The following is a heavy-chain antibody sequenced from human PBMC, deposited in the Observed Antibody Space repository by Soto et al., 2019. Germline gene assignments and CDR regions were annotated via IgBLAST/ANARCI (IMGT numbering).Heavy chain of an antibody. D-gene: IGHD5-12*01. Sequence: PSETLSLTCAVSGGSISSGGYSWSWIRQPPGKGLEWIGYIYHSGSTYYNPSLKSRVTISVDRSKNQFSLKLSSVTAADTAVYYCARVVYSDYDLGAFDIWGQGTMVTVSS. V-gene: IGHV4-30-2*01. J-gene: IGHJ3*02. CDR1: GGSISSGGYS. CDR3: ARVVYSDYDLGAFDI. CDR2: IYHSGST.